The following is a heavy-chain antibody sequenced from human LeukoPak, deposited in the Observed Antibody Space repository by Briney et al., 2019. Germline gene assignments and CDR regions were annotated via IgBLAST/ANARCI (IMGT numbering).Heavy chain of an antibody. V-gene: IGHV4-59*01. CDR3: ARSPSENRARKEYYFDY. CDR2: IYYSGST. J-gene: IGHJ4*02. Sequence: SETLFLTCTVSGGSISSYYWSWIRQPPGKGLEWIGYIYYSGSTNYNPSLKSRVTISVDTSKNQFSLKLSSVTAADTAVYYCARSPSENRARKEYYFDYWGQGTLVTVSS. CDR1: GGSISSYY.